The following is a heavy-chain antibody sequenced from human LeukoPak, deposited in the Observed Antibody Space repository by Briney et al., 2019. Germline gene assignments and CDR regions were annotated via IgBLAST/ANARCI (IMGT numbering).Heavy chain of an antibody. CDR3: ARHSWRDSSGYYYGPEYYFDY. V-gene: IGHV4-59*08. CDR1: GGSISSYY. D-gene: IGHD3-22*01. Sequence: SETLSPTCTVSGGSISSYYWSWIRQPPGKGLEWIGYIYYSGSTSYNPSLKSRVTISVDTSKNQFSLKLSSVTAADTAVYYCARHSWRDSSGYYYGPEYYFDYWGQGTLVTVSS. CDR2: IYYSGST. J-gene: IGHJ4*02.